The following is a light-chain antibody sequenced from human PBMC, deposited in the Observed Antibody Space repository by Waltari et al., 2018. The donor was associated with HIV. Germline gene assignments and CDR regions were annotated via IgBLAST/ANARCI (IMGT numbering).Light chain of an antibody. Sequence: QSALTQPASVSGSPGQSITISCTGTSSDVGSYNLVSWYQQHPGKAPHLMIYEVSKRPSGVSNRFSGSKSGNTASLTISGLQAEDEADYYCCSYAGSSTFVFGGGTKLTVL. CDR1: SSDVGSYNL. J-gene: IGLJ3*02. CDR2: EVS. V-gene: IGLV2-23*02. CDR3: CSYAGSSTFV.